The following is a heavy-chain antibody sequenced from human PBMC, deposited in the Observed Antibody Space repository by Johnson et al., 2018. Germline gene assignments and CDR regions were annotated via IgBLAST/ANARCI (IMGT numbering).Heavy chain of an antibody. J-gene: IGHJ3*02. Sequence: VQLVESGGGVVQPGRSXRLSCAASGFTFSSYAMHWVRQAPGKGLEWVAVISYDGSNKYYADSVMGRFPISRENDKNSLYLQMNSLRDEDTALYYWARDQMAAAGWNAFDIWGQGTMVTVSS. CDR3: ARDQMAAAGWNAFDI. V-gene: IGHV3-30-3*01. CDR2: ISYDGSNK. CDR1: GFTFSSYA. D-gene: IGHD6-13*01.